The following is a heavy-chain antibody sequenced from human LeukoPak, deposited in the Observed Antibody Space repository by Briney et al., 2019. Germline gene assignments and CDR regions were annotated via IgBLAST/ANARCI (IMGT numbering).Heavy chain of an antibody. J-gene: IGHJ2*01. Sequence: HPGGSLRLSCAASGFAFSTYSMNWVRQAPGKGLELVSYIRSGDTIYYADSVKGRFTISRDNAENSLFLQMNSLRDEDTALYYCARDSHWSFDLWGRGTLVTVSS. CDR3: ARDSHWSFDL. V-gene: IGHV3-48*02. CDR2: IRSGDTI. CDR1: GFAFSTYS.